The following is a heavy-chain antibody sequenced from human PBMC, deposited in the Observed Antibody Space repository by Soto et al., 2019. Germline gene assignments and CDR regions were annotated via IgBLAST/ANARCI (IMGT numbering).Heavy chain of an antibody. D-gene: IGHD3-10*01. CDR1: GFTFSSYG. CDR3: ARDLRITMLRGPSPGY. CDR2: IWYDGGNK. J-gene: IGHJ4*02. Sequence: PGGSLRFSRAASGFTFSSYGMHWVRQAPGKGLEWVALIWYDGGNKYYADSVKGRFTISRDNSKNTLYLQMNSLRAEDTAVYYCARDLRITMLRGPSPGYWGQGTLVTVSS. V-gene: IGHV3-33*01.